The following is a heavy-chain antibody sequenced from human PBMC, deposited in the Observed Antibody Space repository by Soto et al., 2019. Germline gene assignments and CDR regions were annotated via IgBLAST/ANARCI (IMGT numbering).Heavy chain of an antibody. V-gene: IGHV1-69*01. D-gene: IGHD3-22*01. CDR3: ARGARYYYDSSGYYYKNWYFDL. CDR1: GGTFSSYA. Sequence: QVQLVQSGAEVKKPGSSVKVSCKASGGTFSSYAISWVRQAPGQGLEWMGGIIPIFGTANYAQKFQGRVTITADESTSTAYMELSSLRSEDTAVYYCARGARYYYDSSGYYYKNWYFDLWGRGTLVTVPS. J-gene: IGHJ2*01. CDR2: IIPIFGTA.